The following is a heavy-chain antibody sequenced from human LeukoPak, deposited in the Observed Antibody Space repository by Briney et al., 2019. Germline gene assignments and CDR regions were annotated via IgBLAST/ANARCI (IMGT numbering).Heavy chain of an antibody. Sequence: GGSLRLSCAASGFTSSSYAMSWVRQAPGKGLEWVSAISGSGGSTYYADSVKGRFTISRDNSKNTLYLQMNSLRAEDTAVYYCATSPNDYVWGSYRYVGYWGQGTLVTVSS. CDR3: ATSPNDYVWGSYRYVGY. V-gene: IGHV3-23*01. CDR1: GFTSSSYA. CDR2: ISGSGGST. J-gene: IGHJ4*02. D-gene: IGHD3-16*02.